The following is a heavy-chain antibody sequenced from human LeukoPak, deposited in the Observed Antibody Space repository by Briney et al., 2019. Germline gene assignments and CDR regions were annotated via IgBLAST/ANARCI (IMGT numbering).Heavy chain of an antibody. CDR3: ARDYSDGHNRRDAFDL. D-gene: IGHD5-18*01. Sequence: ASVRVSYKASGYSFSDFHIHWVRQAPGQGLEWMGWINPKSGATTYAERFRGRVTMTRDTSLNTVYLELASLYSDDTAVFYCARDYSDGHNRRDAFDLCGQGTTLIVSS. V-gene: IGHV1-2*02. J-gene: IGHJ3*01. CDR1: GYSFSDFH. CDR2: INPKSGAT.